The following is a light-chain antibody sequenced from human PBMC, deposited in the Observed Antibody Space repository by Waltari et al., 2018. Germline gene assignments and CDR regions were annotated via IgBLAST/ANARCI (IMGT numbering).Light chain of an antibody. J-gene: IGKJ1*01. V-gene: IGKV1-12*01. CDR2: AAS. CDR1: QGIRSS. Sequence: DIQMTQSPSSVSASVVDRVTITCRASQGIRSSLAWYQQTPGKPPKLLIFAASGLQSGVPSRFSGSESGSEFTLTISSLLPEDSATYYCQQAVSFPWTFGQGTKVEIK. CDR3: QQAVSFPWT.